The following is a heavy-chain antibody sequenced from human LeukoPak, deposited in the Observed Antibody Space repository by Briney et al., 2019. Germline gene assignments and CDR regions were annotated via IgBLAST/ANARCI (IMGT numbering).Heavy chain of an antibody. D-gene: IGHD5-24*01. CDR3: ARRPTWPDAFDI. CDR1: GYSFTSYW. Sequence: GESLKISRKGYGYSFTSYWIGWVRQMPGKGLEWMGIIYPSDSDTRYSPSFQGQVTISADKSISTAYLQWSSLKASDTAMYYCARRPTWPDAFDIWGQGTMVTVSS. J-gene: IGHJ3*02. V-gene: IGHV5-51*01. CDR2: IYPSDSDT.